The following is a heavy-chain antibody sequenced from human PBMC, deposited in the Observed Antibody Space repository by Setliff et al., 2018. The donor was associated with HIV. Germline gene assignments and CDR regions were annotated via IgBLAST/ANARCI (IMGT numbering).Heavy chain of an antibody. CDR2: IFYSGST. CDR3: TRRGADSYYPRPLDV. CDR1: GGSVSTGNYY. D-gene: IGHD3-10*01. Sequence: SETLSLTCTVSGGSVSTGNYYWNWIRLPPGKGLEWIGYIFYSGSTNYNPSLKSRVTMSVDTSKSQFSLRLNSVTAADTAIYSCTRRGADSYYPRPLDVWGKGTTVTVSS. J-gene: IGHJ6*04. V-gene: IGHV4-61*01.